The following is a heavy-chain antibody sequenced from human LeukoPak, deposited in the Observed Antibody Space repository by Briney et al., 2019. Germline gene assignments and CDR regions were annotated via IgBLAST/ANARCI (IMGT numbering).Heavy chain of an antibody. V-gene: IGHV3-23*01. D-gene: IGHD6-25*01. CDR3: TKQSVSTYGGGWLWYFDF. Sequence: GGSLRLSCAASGFTFSNYAMSWVRQAPGKGLEWVSGISGSGATTYQTDSVKGRFTITRDNSRDTLYLQMNSLRAEDTAVYYCTKQSVSTYGGGWLWYFDFRPRGTLVTVSS. CDR2: ISGSGATT. J-gene: IGHJ2*01. CDR1: GFTFSNYA.